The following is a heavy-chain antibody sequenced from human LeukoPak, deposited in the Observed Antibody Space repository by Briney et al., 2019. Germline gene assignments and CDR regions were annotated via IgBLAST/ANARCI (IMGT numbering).Heavy chain of an antibody. D-gene: IGHD1-26*01. CDR1: GFTFSSYA. CDR3: ARHGLQWELRPLYYFDY. V-gene: IGHV4-39*01. J-gene: IGHJ4*02. Sequence: PGGSLRLSCAASGFTFSSYAMSWVRQAPGKGLEWIGSIYYSGSTYYNPSLKSRVTISVDTSKNQFSLKLSSVTAADTAVYYCARHGLQWELRPLYYFDYWGQGTLVTVSS. CDR2: IYYSGST.